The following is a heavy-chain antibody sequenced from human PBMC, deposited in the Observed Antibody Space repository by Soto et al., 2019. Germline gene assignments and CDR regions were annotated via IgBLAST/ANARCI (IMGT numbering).Heavy chain of an antibody. Sequence: QVQLVESGGGVVQPGRSLRLSCAASGFTFSTYGMHWVRQAPGKGLEWVAVISYDGGNKYYADSVKGRFTISRDNSKNTLYLQMNSLRAEDTAVYYCAKDYTDYTYSFAYWGQGTLVTVSS. CDR3: AKDYTDYTYSFAY. D-gene: IGHD4-4*01. J-gene: IGHJ4*02. V-gene: IGHV3-30*18. CDR2: ISYDGGNK. CDR1: GFTFSTYG.